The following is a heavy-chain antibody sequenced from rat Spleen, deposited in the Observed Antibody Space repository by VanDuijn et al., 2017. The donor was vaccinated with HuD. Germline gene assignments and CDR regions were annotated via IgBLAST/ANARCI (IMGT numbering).Heavy chain of an antibody. D-gene: IGHD1-11*01. V-gene: IGHV5-27*01. CDR2: ISTGGDNT. Sequence: EVQLVDHGGVLVQPGRSLKLSCAPSGFSFSIYGMAWVRQAPTKGLEWVASISTGGDNTYYRDSVKGRFTISRDNAKSTLYLQMDSLRSEDTATYYCTTANNGGFSELYYFDYWGQGVMVTVSS. CDR1: GFSFSIYG. CDR3: TTANNGGFSELYYFDY. J-gene: IGHJ2*01.